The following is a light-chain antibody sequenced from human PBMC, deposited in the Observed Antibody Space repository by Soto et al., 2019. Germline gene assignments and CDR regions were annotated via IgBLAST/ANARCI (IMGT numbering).Light chain of an antibody. Sequence: HAPSTLSASVGDRVTITCRASQSISSWLAWYQQKPGKAPKLLIYKASTLKSGVPSRFSGSASGTEFTLTISSLKTDDCATYDGQHYNSYSEAFGQGTKVDIK. CDR1: QSISSW. CDR2: KAS. CDR3: QHYNSYSEA. J-gene: IGKJ1*01. V-gene: IGKV1-5*03.